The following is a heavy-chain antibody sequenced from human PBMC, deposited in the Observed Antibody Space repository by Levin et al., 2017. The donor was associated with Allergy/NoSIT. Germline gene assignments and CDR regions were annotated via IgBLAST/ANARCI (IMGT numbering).Heavy chain of an antibody. CDR2: IWSDGSIK. Sequence: GGSLRLSCAASGFSFVNYDMHWVRQAPGKGLEWLAVIWSDGSIKYYADSVKGRFTISRDNSKNTVYLQMDSLRAEDTAVYYCARDQNDYYNYAFDSWGQGTLVTVSS. J-gene: IGHJ4*02. V-gene: IGHV3-33*01. D-gene: IGHD4-11*01. CDR1: GFSFVNYD. CDR3: ARDQNDYYNYAFDS.